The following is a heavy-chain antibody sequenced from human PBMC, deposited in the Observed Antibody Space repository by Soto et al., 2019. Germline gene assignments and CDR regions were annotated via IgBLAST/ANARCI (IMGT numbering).Heavy chain of an antibody. CDR3: ARNYGGNSYYYYGMDV. D-gene: IGHD4-17*01. Sequence: QVQLVQSGAEVKKPGSSVKVSCKASGGTFSSYAISWVRQAPGQGLEWMGGIIPIFGTANYAQKFQGRVTITADESTSTDYMELSSLRSDDTAVYYCARNYGGNSYYYYGMDVWGQGTTVTVSS. V-gene: IGHV1-69*12. J-gene: IGHJ6*02. CDR1: GGTFSSYA. CDR2: IIPIFGTA.